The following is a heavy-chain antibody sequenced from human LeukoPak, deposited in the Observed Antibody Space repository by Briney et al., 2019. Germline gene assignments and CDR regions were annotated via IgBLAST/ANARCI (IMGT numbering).Heavy chain of an antibody. CDR1: GYTFTSYG. CDR3: ARDQAQEPWYYYYGMDV. J-gene: IGHJ6*02. CDR2: ISYDGSNK. D-gene: IGHD1-14*01. Sequence: SCKASGYTFTSYGISWVRQAPGKGLEWVAVISYDGSNKYYADSVKGRFTISRDNSKNTLYLQMNSLRAEDTAVYYCARDQAQEPWYYYYGMDVWGQGTTVTVSS. V-gene: IGHV3-30-3*01.